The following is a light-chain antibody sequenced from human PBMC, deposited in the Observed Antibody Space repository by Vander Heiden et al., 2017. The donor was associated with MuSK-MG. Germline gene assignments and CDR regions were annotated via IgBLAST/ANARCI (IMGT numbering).Light chain of an antibody. Sequence: EIVLTQSPATLSLSPGERATLSCGASQSVSSSYLAWYQQKPGRAPRLLIYDASSRATGIPDRFSGSGSGTDFTLTISRLEPEDFAVYYCQQDGSSPRTFGGGTKVEIK. CDR1: QSVSSSY. CDR3: QQDGSSPRT. J-gene: IGKJ4*01. CDR2: DAS. V-gene: IGKV3D-20*01.